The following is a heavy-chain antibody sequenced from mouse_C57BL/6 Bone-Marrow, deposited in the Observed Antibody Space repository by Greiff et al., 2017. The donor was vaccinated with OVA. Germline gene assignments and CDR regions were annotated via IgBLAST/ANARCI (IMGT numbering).Heavy chain of an antibody. V-gene: IGHV5-12*01. CDR1: GFTFSDYY. CDR3: AGRGDYDNFDY. D-gene: IGHD2-4*01. J-gene: IGHJ2*01. Sequence: EVHLVESGGGLVQPGGSLKLSCAASGFTFSDYYMYWVRQTPEKRLEWVAYISNGGGSTYYPDTVKGRFTISRDNAKNTLYLQMSRLKSEDTAMYYCAGRGDYDNFDYWGQGTTLTVSS. CDR2: ISNGGGST.